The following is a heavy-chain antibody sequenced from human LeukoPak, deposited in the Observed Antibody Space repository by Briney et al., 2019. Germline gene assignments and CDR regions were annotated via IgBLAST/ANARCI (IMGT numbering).Heavy chain of an antibody. CDR2: ISVYNGNT. CDR3: ARAPWTPYDSSGHDY. D-gene: IGHD3-22*01. CDR1: GYTFTSYG. V-gene: IGHV1-18*01. J-gene: IGHJ4*02. Sequence: ASVKVSCKASGYTFTSYGISWVRQAPGQGLEWMGWISVYNGNTNYAQKLQGRVTMTTDTSTSTAYMELRSLRSDDTAVYYCARAPWTPYDSSGHDYWGQGTLVTVSS.